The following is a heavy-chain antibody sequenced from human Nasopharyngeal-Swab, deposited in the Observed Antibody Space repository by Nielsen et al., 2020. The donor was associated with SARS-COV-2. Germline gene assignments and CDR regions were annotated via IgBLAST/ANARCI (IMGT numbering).Heavy chain of an antibody. CDR2: IKQDGSEK. Sequence: GESLKISCAASGFTFSSYWMSWVRQAPGKGLEWVANIKQDGSEKYYADSVKGRFTISRDNSKNTLYLQMNSLRAEDTAVYYCARAAYSGSYYGAFDIWGQGTMVTVSS. V-gene: IGHV3-7*01. CDR3: ARAAYSGSYYGAFDI. CDR1: GFTFSSYW. J-gene: IGHJ3*02. D-gene: IGHD1-26*01.